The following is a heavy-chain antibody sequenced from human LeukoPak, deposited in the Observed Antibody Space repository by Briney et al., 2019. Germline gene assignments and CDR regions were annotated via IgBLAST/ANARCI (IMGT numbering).Heavy chain of an antibody. V-gene: IGHV1-8*02. CDR1: GYTFTSYA. CDR2: INSNNGNT. CDR3: ARGGLVAGPYYFDY. D-gene: IGHD6-19*01. Sequence: ASVKVSCKASGYTFTSYAMHWVRQATGQGLEWMGWINSNNGNTGYAQKFQDRVTMTRDTSISTVYMELSSLRSEDTAVYYCARGGLVAGPYYFDYWGQGTLVTVSS. J-gene: IGHJ4*02.